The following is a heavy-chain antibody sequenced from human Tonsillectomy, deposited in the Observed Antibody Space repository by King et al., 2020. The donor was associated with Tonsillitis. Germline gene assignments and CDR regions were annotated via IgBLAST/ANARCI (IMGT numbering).Heavy chain of an antibody. J-gene: IGHJ4*02. Sequence: VQLVESGGGLVKPGGSLSLSCGASGFTVTNAWMSWVRQAPGKGLEWVGRIKSKTDGGTTDYAAPVKGRFTISRDDSKNMLYLQMNSLKTEDTAVYYCISGRRHLSSSTWWTFDYWGQGTLVTVSS. CDR2: IKSKTDGGTT. D-gene: IGHD6-13*01. V-gene: IGHV3-15*01. CDR3: ISGRRHLSSSTWWTFDY. CDR1: GFTVTNAW.